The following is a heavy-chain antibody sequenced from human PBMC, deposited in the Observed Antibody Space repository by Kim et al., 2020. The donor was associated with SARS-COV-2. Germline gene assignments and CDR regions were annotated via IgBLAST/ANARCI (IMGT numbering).Heavy chain of an antibody. CDR3: TREPHLYYDRSGYYSICDY. Sequence: GGSLRLSCAASGFTFSNAWMSWVRQAPGKGLEWVGRIKSKTDGGTTDYAAPVKGRFTISRDDSKNTLYLQMNRLKTEDTAVYYCTREPHLYYDRSGYYSICDYGGRRPLVPVS. CDR2: IKSKTDGGTT. D-gene: IGHD3-22*01. J-gene: IGHJ4*02. V-gene: IGHV3-15*01. CDR1: GFTFSNAW.